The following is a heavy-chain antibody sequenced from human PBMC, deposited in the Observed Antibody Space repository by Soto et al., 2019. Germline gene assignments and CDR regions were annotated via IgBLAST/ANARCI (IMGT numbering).Heavy chain of an antibody. J-gene: IGHJ4*02. Sequence: EVQLVESGGGLVKPGGSLRLSCVASGFTFSSYSMNWVRQAPGKGLEWLSSISTTSNFIYYADSVKGRFTISRDNAKSSLYLQMNSLRAEDTAVYSCARDRCSGASCYSVDSWGQGTLVTVSS. V-gene: IGHV3-21*01. CDR3: ARDRCSGASCYSVDS. CDR2: ISTTSNFI. D-gene: IGHD2-15*01. CDR1: GFTFSSYS.